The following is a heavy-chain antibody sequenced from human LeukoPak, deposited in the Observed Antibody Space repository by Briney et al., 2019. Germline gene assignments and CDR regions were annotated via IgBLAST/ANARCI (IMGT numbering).Heavy chain of an antibody. D-gene: IGHD3-3*01. CDR2: ISGSGGST. Sequence: GSLRLSCAASGFTFSSYAMSWVRQAPGKGLEWVSAISGSGGSTYYADSVKGRFTISRDNSKNTLYLQMNSLRAEDTAVYYCAKASYDFWSGYYTGFDYWGQGTLVTVSS. CDR3: AKASYDFWSGYYTGFDY. V-gene: IGHV3-23*01. CDR1: GFTFSSYA. J-gene: IGHJ4*02.